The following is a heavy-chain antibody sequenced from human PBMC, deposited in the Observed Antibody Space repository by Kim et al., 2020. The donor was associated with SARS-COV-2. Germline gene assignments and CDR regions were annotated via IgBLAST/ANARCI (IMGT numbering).Heavy chain of an antibody. V-gene: IGHV4-34*13. J-gene: IGHJ6*03. CDR3: ARGLPKPGPYYYYMDV. Sequence: SPKWRVTISGDTYKNQFSLKLSSVTAADTAVYYCARGLPKPGPYYYYMDVWGKGTTVTVSS.